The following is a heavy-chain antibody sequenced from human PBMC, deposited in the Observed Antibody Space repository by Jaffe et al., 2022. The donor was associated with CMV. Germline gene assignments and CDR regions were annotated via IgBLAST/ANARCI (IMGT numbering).Heavy chain of an antibody. V-gene: IGHV3-23*01. CDR3: ANQLARGDIVLMVYAIG. Sequence: EVQLLESGGGLVQPGGSLRLSCAASGFTFSSYAMSWVRQAPGKGLEWVSAISGSGGSTYYADSVKGRFTISRDNSKNTLYLQMNSLRAEDTAVYYCANQLARGDIVLMVYAIGWGQGTLVTVSS. CDR1: GFTFSSYA. D-gene: IGHD2-8*01. CDR2: ISGSGGST. J-gene: IGHJ4*02.